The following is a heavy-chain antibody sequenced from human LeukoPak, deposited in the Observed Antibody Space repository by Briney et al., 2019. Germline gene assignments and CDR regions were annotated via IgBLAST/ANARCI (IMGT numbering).Heavy chain of an antibody. V-gene: IGHV3-7*01. D-gene: IGHD3-22*01. J-gene: IGHJ4*02. CDR1: GFTFSSYW. CDR2: IKQDGSEK. CDR3: ARCYYDSSGYYYDLFDY. Sequence: GGSLRLSCAASGFTFSSYWMSWVRQAPGKGLEGVANIKQDGSEKYYVDSVKGRFTISRDNAKNSLYLQMNSLRAEDTAVYYCARCYYDSSGYYYDLFDYWGQGTLVTVSS.